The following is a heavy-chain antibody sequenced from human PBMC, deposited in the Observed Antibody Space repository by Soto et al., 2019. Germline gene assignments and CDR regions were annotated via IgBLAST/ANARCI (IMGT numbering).Heavy chain of an antibody. CDR2: IYHSGST. V-gene: IGHV4-30-2*01. CDR3: ARGEYCSGGSCYWGWFDP. J-gene: IGHJ5*02. CDR1: GGSISSGGYS. Sequence: PSETLSLTCAVSGGSISSGGYSWSWIRQPPGKGLEWIGYIYHSGSTYYNPSLKSRVTISVDRSKNQFSLKLSSVTAADTAVYYCARGEYCSGGSCYWGWFDPWGQGTLVTVSS. D-gene: IGHD2-15*01.